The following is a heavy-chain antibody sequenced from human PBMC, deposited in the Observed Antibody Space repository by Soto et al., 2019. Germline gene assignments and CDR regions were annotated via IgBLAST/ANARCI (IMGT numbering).Heavy chain of an antibody. CDR3: ARGLTYYDFWSGYQPYGMDV. J-gene: IGHJ6*02. CDR1: RFTFSSYA. CDR2: ISYDGSNK. Sequence: XESLRLSCAASRFTFSSYAMHWVRQAPGKGLEWVAVISYDGSNKYYADSVKGRFTISRDNSKNTLYLQMNSLRAEDTAVYYCARGLTYYDFWSGYQPYGMDVWGQGTTVTVSS. D-gene: IGHD3-3*01. V-gene: IGHV3-30-3*01.